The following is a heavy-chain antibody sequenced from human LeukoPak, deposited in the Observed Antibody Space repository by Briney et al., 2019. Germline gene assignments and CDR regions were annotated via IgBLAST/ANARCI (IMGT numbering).Heavy chain of an antibody. CDR3: ARGMSGYYGMDA. V-gene: IGHV3-64*01. J-gene: IGHJ6*02. Sequence: GGSLRLSCAASGFTFSSYAMHWVRQAPGKGLEYVSAISSNRGSTYYANSVKGRFTISRDNSKNTLYLQMGSLRAEDTAVYYCARGMSGYYGMDAWAKGPRSPSP. CDR2: ISSNRGST. CDR1: GFTFSSYA.